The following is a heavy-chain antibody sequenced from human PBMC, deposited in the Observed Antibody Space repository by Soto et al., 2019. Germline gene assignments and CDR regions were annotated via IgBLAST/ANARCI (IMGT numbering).Heavy chain of an antibody. J-gene: IGHJ4*02. Sequence: SETLSLTCAVYGGSFVGYYCILIRQPPGKGLEWIGEINHSGSTNYNPSLKSRVTISVDTSKNQFSLKLSSVTAADTAVYYCARSRTVTTCDYWGQGTLVTSP. D-gene: IGHD4-17*01. CDR3: ARSRTVTTCDY. CDR1: GGSFVGYY. V-gene: IGHV4-34*01. CDR2: INHSGST.